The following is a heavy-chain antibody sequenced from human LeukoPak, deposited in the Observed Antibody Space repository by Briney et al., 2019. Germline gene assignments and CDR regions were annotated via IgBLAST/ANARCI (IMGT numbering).Heavy chain of an antibody. J-gene: IGHJ3*02. CDR1: GDSVSSNSGA. V-gene: IGHV6-1*01. Sequence: SQTLPLTCAISGDSVSSNSGAWNWIRQSPSRGLEWLGGTYYRSKWSTDYAVSVKSRITINPDTSKNQFSLQLNSVTPEDTALYYCTRWYWGRGFDIWGQGTMVTVSP. CDR2: TYYRSKWST. D-gene: IGHD7-27*01. CDR3: TRWYWGRGFDI.